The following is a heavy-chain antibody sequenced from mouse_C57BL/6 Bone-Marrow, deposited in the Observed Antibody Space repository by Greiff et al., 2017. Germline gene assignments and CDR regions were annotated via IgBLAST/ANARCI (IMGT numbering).Heavy chain of an antibody. CDR1: CFNIKNTY. CDR3: ARGGTTAYY. Sequence: VQLKESVAELVRPGASVKLSCPASCFNIKNTYMHWVKQRPEQGLWWIGRMAPANGNTKYAPKFQGKSTITADTSSNTAYLQRSSLTSEDTAIYYYARGGTTAYYWGQGTTLTVAS. D-gene: IGHD1-2*01. V-gene: IGHV14-3*01. CDR2: MAPANGNT. J-gene: IGHJ2*01.